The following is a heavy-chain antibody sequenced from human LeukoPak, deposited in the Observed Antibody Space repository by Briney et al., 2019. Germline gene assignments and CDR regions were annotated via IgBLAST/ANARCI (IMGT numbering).Heavy chain of an antibody. CDR1: GFTFSSYS. Sequence: GGSLRLSCEASGFTFSSYSMNWVRQAPGKGLEWVSYISGSSSAIYYTDSVKGRFTISRDNAKNSLHLQMNDLRAEDTAVYFCARGSSPHYAVDYWGQGTLVTASS. V-gene: IGHV3-48*01. D-gene: IGHD4-17*01. CDR2: ISGSSSAI. CDR3: ARGSSPHYAVDY. J-gene: IGHJ4*02.